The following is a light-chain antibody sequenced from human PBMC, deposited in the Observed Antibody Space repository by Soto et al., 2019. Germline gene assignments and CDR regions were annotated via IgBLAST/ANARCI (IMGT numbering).Light chain of an antibody. Sequence: QSVLTQPASVSGSPGQPITISCIGTSSDVGIYNLVSWYQHFPGKAPKLMIYEVNKRPSGVSNRFSGSKSGSTASLTISGLQADDEADYYCCSYTRSGSFVFGTGTKVTVL. J-gene: IGLJ1*01. CDR3: CSYTRSGSFV. CDR2: EVN. CDR1: SSDVGIYNL. V-gene: IGLV2-23*02.